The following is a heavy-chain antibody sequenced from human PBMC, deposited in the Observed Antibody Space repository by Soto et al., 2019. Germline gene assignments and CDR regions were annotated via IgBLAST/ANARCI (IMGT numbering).Heavy chain of an antibody. Sequence: ASVKVSCKASGGTFSSYAISWVRQAPGQGLEWMGGIIPIFGTANYAQKFQGRVTITADESTSTAYMELSSLRSEDTAVYYCARDGSRRGAFDIWGQGTMVTVSS. CDR2: IIPIFGTA. CDR1: GGTFSSYA. CDR3: ARDGSRRGAFDI. J-gene: IGHJ3*02. V-gene: IGHV1-69*13. D-gene: IGHD3-10*01.